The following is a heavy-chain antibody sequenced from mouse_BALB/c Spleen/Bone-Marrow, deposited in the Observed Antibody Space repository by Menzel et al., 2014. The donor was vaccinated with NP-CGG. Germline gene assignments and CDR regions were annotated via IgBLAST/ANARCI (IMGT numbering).Heavy chain of an antibody. CDR2: ILPGSGST. J-gene: IGHJ2*01. Sequence: VKLVESGAELMKPGASVKISCKATGYTFSSYWIEWVKQRPGHGLEWIVEILPGSGSTNYNEKFKGKATFTADTSSNTAYMQLSSLTSEDSAVYYCAREDYYGSSYGDYWGQGTTLTVSS. V-gene: IGHV1-9*01. CDR1: GYTFSSYW. CDR3: AREDYYGSSYGDY. D-gene: IGHD1-1*01.